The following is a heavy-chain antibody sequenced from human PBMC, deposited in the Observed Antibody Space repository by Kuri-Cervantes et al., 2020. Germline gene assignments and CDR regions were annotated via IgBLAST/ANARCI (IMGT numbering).Heavy chain of an antibody. CDR1: GGTFSRYA. Sequence: SVKVSCKAFGGTFSRYAISWVRQAPGQGLEWMGGIIPIFGTTNYAQKFQGRVTITRDTSASTAYMELSSLRSEDTAVYYCARVFCSSTSCYRGRFDPWGQGTLVTVSS. D-gene: IGHD2-2*02. V-gene: IGHV1-69*05. CDR2: IIPIFGTT. CDR3: ARVFCSSTSCYRGRFDP. J-gene: IGHJ5*02.